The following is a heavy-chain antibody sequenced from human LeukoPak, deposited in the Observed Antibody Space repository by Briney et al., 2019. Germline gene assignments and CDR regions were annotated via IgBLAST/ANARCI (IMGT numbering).Heavy chain of an antibody. J-gene: IGHJ6*03. CDR1: GYTFTSYG. CDR3: ARDFDYSNYYYYYMDV. CDR2: ISAYNGNT. D-gene: IGHD4-11*01. Sequence: ASVKVSCKAPGYTFTSYGISWVRQAPGQGLEWMGWISAYNGNTNYAQKLQGRVTMTTDTSTSTAYMELRRLRSDDTAVYYCARDFDYSNYYYYYMDVWGKGTTVTVSS. V-gene: IGHV1-18*01.